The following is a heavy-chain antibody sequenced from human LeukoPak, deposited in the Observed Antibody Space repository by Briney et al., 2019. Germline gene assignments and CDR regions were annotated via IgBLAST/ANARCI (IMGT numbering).Heavy chain of an antibody. D-gene: IGHD6-13*01. Sequence: ASVKVSCKASGYTFTSYAMNWVRQAPGQGLEWMGWINTNTGNPTYAQGFTGRFVFSLDTSVSTAYLQISSLKAEDTAVYYCARLDFSRTAAAPVVLDYWGQGTLVTVSS. J-gene: IGHJ4*02. CDR1: GYTFTSYA. CDR2: INTNTGNP. CDR3: ARLDFSRTAAAPVVLDY. V-gene: IGHV7-4-1*02.